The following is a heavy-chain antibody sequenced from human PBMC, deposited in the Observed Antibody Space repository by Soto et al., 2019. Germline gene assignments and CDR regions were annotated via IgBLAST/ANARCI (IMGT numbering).Heavy chain of an antibody. Sequence: GGSLRLSCTASGFTFGDYAMSWFRQAPGKGLEWVGFIRSKAYGGTTEYAASVKGRFTISRDDSKSIAYLQMNSLKTEDTAAYYCTRAGSSSSKKYYYYYGMDVWGQGTTVTVSS. CDR2: IRSKAYGGTT. CDR1: GFTFGDYA. CDR3: TRAGSSSSKKYYYYYGMDV. V-gene: IGHV3-49*03. D-gene: IGHD6-6*01. J-gene: IGHJ6*02.